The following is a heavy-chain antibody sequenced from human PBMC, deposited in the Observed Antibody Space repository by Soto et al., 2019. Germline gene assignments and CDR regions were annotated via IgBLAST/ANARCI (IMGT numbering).Heavy chain of an antibody. CDR2: INHSGST. CDR3: ARGRYSYGEFDY. V-gene: IGHV4-34*01. J-gene: IGHJ4*02. D-gene: IGHD5-18*01. CDR1: GGSFIGYY. Sequence: SETLSLTCAVYGGSFIGYYWSWIRQPPGKGLEWIGEINHSGSTNYNPSLKSRVTISVDTSKNQFSLKLSSVTAADTAVYYCARGRYSYGEFDYWGQGTLVTVSS.